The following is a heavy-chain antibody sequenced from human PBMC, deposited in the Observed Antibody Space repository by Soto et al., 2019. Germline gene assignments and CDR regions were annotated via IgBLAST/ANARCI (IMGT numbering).Heavy chain of an antibody. CDR2: ISYDGSNK. Sequence: QVQLVESGGGVVQPGRSLRLSCAASGFTFSSYAMHWVRQAPGKGLEWVAVISYDGSNKYYADSVKGRFTISRDNSKNTLYLQMNSLSAEDTAVYYCAREVGFGDGLDVWGQGTTVTVSS. V-gene: IGHV3-30-3*01. CDR3: AREVGFGDGLDV. CDR1: GFTFSSYA. J-gene: IGHJ6*02. D-gene: IGHD3-10*01.